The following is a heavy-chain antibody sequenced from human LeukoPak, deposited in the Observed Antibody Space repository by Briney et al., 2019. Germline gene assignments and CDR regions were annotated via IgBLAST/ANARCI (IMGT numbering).Heavy chain of an antibody. CDR2: IIHSGST. CDR3: GRDALVGYFSYYYMDV. J-gene: IGHJ6*03. V-gene: IGHV4-34*12. Sequence: SETLSLTCAVYGESFGGYYWSWIRQPPGKGLEWIGEIIHSGSTNYNPSLKSRVTISVDTSKSQFTLKLNSVTAADTAVYYCGRDALVGYFSYYYMDVWGKGTTVTVSS. CDR1: GESFGGYY. D-gene: IGHD2-15*01.